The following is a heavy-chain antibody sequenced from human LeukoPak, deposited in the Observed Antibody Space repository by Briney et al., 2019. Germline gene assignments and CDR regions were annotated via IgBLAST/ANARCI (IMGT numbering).Heavy chain of an antibody. Sequence: SETLSLTCTVSGGSISSYYWSWIRQPPGKGLEWIGYIYYSGSTNYNPSLKSRVTISVDTSKNQFSLKLSSVPAADTAVYYCARVSDYVWGSYRYQDDYGWDVWGQGTTVTVSS. CDR2: IYYSGST. J-gene: IGHJ6*02. V-gene: IGHV4-59*01. CDR1: GGSISSYY. D-gene: IGHD3-16*02. CDR3: ARVSDYVWGSYRYQDDYGWDV.